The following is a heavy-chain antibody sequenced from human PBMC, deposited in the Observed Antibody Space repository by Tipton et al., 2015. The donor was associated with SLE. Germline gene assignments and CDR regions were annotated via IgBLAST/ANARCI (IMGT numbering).Heavy chain of an antibody. V-gene: IGHV4-34*01. CDR2: INHSGST. D-gene: IGHD3-3*01. Sequence: TLSLTCAVYGGYFSGYYWSWIRQPPGKGLEWIGEINHSGSTNYNPSLKSRVTISVDTSKNQFSLKLSSVTAADTAVYYCARIVQGGDFWSVHQLGFDPWGQGTLVTVSS. J-gene: IGHJ5*02. CDR3: ARIVQGGDFWSVHQLGFDP. CDR1: GGYFSGYY.